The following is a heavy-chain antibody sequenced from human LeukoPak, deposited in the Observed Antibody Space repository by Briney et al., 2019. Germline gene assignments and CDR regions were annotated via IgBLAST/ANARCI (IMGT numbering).Heavy chain of an antibody. D-gene: IGHD4-11*01. CDR1: GYTFTHYA. CDR3: ARDDFSTYPGLNYFDY. CDR2: TNVGNDYT. V-gene: IGHV1-3*01. J-gene: IGHJ4*02. Sequence: ASVKVSCTASGYTFTHYAVHWVRQAPGQRLEWMGWTNVGNDYTESSQKFQDRLTITSDTTATTVYMELSSLRSEDTAVYYCARDDFSTYPGLNYFDYWGQGSLVTVSS.